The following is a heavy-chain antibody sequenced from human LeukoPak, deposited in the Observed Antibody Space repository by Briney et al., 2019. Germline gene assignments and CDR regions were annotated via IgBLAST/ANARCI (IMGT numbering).Heavy chain of an antibody. CDR1: GYTFTSYG. D-gene: IGHD3-22*01. CDR3: ARDKDYYDSKEGTDY. J-gene: IGHJ4*02. V-gene: IGHV1-18*01. Sequence: ASVTVSCTASGYTFTSYGISWVRQAPGQGLEWKGCISAYYGNTNYAQKLQGRVTMTTDTSTSTAYMELRSLRSDDTAVYYCARDKDYYDSKEGTDYWGQGTLVTVSS. CDR2: ISAYYGNT.